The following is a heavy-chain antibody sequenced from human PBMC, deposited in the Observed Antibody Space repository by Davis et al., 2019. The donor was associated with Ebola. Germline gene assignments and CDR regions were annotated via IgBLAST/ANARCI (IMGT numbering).Heavy chain of an antibody. CDR3: ARDLVTMVQGVMDNVGYYYGMDV. CDR1: GFTFSSYG. CDR2: IWYDGSNK. D-gene: IGHD3-10*01. J-gene: IGHJ6*02. Sequence: PGGSLRLSCAASGFTFSSYGMHWVRQAPGKGLEWVAVIWYDGSNKYYADSVKGQFTIPRDNSKNTPYLQMNSLRAEDTAVYYCARDLVTMVQGVMDNVGYYYGMDVWGQGTTVTVSS. V-gene: IGHV3-33*01.